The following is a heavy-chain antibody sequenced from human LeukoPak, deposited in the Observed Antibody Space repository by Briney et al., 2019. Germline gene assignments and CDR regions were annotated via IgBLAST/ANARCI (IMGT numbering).Heavy chain of an antibody. CDR3: ARLPGRIIRYFDY. CDR2: IYSGGST. J-gene: IGHJ4*02. Sequence: GGSLRLSCAASEFSVGSNYMTWVRQAPGRGLEWVSLIYSGGSTYYADSVKGRFTISRDNSKNTLYLQMNSLRAEDTAVYYCARLPGRIIRYFDYWGQGTLVTVSS. CDR1: EFSVGSNY. D-gene: IGHD2-21*01. V-gene: IGHV3-66*04.